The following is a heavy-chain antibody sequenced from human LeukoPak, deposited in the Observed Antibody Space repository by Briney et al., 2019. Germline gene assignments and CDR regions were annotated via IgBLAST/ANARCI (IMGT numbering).Heavy chain of an antibody. V-gene: IGHV4-28*03. CDR3: AREGYSYGSYYYYYYGMDV. Sequence: SDTLSLTCAVSGYSISSSNWWGWIRQPPGKGLEWIGYIYYSGSTNYNPSLKSRVTISVDTSKNQFSLKLSSVTAADTAVYYCAREGYSYGSYYYYYYGMDVWGQGTTVTVSS. CDR2: IYYSGST. J-gene: IGHJ6*02. D-gene: IGHD5-18*01. CDR1: GYSISSSNW.